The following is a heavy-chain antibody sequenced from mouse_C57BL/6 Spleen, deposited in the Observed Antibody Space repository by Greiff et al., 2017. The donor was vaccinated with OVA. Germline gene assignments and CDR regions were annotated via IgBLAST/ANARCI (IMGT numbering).Heavy chain of an antibody. CDR2: IDPETGGT. J-gene: IGHJ4*01. CDR1: GYTFTDYE. Sequence: QVHVKQSGAELVRPGASVTLSCKASGYTFTDYEMHWVKQTPVHGLEWIGAIDPETGGTAYNQKFKGKAILTADKSSSTAYMELRSLTSEDSAVYYCTGGKGAMDYWGQGTSVTVSS. V-gene: IGHV1-15*01. D-gene: IGHD1-3*01. CDR3: TGGKGAMDY.